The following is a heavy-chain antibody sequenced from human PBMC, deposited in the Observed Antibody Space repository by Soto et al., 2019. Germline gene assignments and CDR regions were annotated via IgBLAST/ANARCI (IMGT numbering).Heavy chain of an antibody. J-gene: IGHJ2*01. CDR3: ARTPPIVVVTSWYFEL. CDR2: INAGNGNT. V-gene: IGHV1-3*05. CDR1: GYTFTSYA. D-gene: IGHD2-21*02. Sequence: QVQLVQSGAEEKKPGASVKVSCKASGYTFTSYAMHWVRQAPGQRLEWMGWINAGNGNTKYSQKFQGRVTITRDTSASTAYMELSSLRSEDTAVYYCARTPPIVVVTSWYFELWGRGTLVTVSS.